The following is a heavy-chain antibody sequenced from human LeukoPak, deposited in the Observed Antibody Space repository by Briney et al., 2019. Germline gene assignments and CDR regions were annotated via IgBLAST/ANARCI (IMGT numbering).Heavy chain of an antibody. J-gene: IGHJ5*02. CDR1: GYTFTGYY. D-gene: IGHD3-10*01. Sequence: ASVKVSCKASGYTFTGYYMHWVRQAPGQGLEWMGWINPNSGGTNYAQKFQGWVTMTRDTSTSTAYMELSRLRSDDTAVYYCARGPYYGSGLNWFDPWGQGTLVTVSS. CDR2: INPNSGGT. CDR3: ARGPYYGSGLNWFDP. V-gene: IGHV1-2*04.